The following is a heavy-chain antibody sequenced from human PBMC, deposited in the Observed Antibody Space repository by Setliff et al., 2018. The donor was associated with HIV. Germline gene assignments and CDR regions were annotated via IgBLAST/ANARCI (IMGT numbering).Heavy chain of an antibody. Sequence: PSETLSLTCTVSGGSLGSYYWSWIRQPAGKRLEWIGRIFSSGTTNYNPSLKSRVSLSIDTSKDQFSLNLNSVTAADTAVYFCARDRSNYCSGSSAYNWFDPCGLGTLVTVSS. D-gene: IGHD3-10*01. CDR1: GGSLGSYY. CDR3: ARDRSNYCSGSSAYNWFDP. V-gene: IGHV4-4*07. CDR2: IFSSGTT. J-gene: IGHJ5*02.